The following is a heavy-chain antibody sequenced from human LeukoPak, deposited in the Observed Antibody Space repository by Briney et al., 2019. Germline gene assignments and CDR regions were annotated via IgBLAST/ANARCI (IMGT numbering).Heavy chain of an antibody. CDR3: ARDGYYYGSGSLHY. V-gene: IGHV3-7*01. D-gene: IGHD3-10*01. J-gene: IGHJ4*02. CDR1: GFTFSSYW. CDR2: IKQDGSEK. Sequence: GGSLRLSCAASGFTFSSYWMSWVRQAPGKGLEWVANIKQDGSEKYYVDSVKGRFTISRDNAKNSLYLQMNSLRAEDTAVYYCARDGYYYGSGSLHYWGQGTLVTVSS.